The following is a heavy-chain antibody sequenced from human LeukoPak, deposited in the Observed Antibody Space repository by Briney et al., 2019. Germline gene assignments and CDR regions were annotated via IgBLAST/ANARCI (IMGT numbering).Heavy chain of an antibody. CDR1: RGSISSSSYY. CDR2: IYYSGST. V-gene: IGHV4-39*01. J-gene: IGHJ4*02. D-gene: IGHD6-13*01. Sequence: PLETLSLTCTVSRGSISSSSYYWGWIRQPPGKGLEWIGSIYYSGSTYYNPSLKSRVTISVDTSKNQFSLKLSSVTAADTAVYYCATYSYSSSWYGHDYWGQGTLVTVSS. CDR3: ATYSYSSSWYGHDY.